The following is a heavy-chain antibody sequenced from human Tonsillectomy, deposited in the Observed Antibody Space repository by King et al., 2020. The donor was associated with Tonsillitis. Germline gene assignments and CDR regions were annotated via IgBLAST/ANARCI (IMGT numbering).Heavy chain of an antibody. CDR2: INPNSGGA. Sequence: QLVQSGAEVKKPGASVKVSCKASGYTFTGYYMHWVRQAPGQGLEWMGWINPNSGGANYAQKFQGRVTMTRDTSISTAYMELSRLRSDDTAVYYCARAVALFGVVIMYFFDEWGQGTLVTVPS. V-gene: IGHV1-2*02. J-gene: IGHJ4*02. D-gene: IGHD3-3*01. CDR3: ARAVALFGVVIMYFFDE. CDR1: GYTFTGYY.